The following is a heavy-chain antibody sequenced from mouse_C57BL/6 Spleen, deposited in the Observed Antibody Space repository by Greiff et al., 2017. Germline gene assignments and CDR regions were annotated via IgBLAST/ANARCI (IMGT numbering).Heavy chain of an antibody. D-gene: IGHD1-1*01. Sequence: EVQVVESGPELVKPGASVKISCKASGYSFTGYYMTWVKPSPEKSLEWIGEINPSTGGTTYNQKFKAKATLTVDKSSSTAYMQLKSLTSEDSAVYYCARRITTVVATRGNYVYDWGQGTTLTFAS. J-gene: IGHJ2*01. CDR3: ARRITTVVATRGNYVYD. V-gene: IGHV1-42*01. CDR2: INPSTGGT. CDR1: GYSFTGYY.